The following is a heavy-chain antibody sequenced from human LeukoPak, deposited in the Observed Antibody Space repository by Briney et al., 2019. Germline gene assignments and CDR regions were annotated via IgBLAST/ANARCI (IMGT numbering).Heavy chain of an antibody. CDR2: IWYDGSNK. D-gene: IGHD3-16*01. V-gene: IGHV3-33*08. CDR3: ARRDGGDAFDI. J-gene: IGHJ3*02. Sequence: GGSLRLSCAASGFTFSSYWMHWVRQAPGKGLEWVAVIWYDGSNKYYADSVKGRFTMSRDNSKNTLYLQMSSLRAEDTAVYYCARRDGGDAFDIWGQGTMVTVSS. CDR1: GFTFSSYW.